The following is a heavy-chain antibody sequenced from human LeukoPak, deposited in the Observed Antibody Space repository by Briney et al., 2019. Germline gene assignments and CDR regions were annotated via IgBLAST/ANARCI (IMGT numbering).Heavy chain of an antibody. J-gene: IGHJ4*02. CDR1: GITLSNYG. D-gene: IGHD3-10*01. Sequence: GGSLRLSCAVSGITLSNYGMSWVRQAPGKGLEWVAGLSGSGGGTNYADSVQGRFTISRNNPKNTLYLQTNSLRAEDTAVYFCAKRGVVIRVFLVGFHKEAYYFDSWGQGALVTVSS. V-gene: IGHV3-23*01. CDR2: LSGSGGGT. CDR3: AKRGVVIRVFLVGFHKEAYYFDS.